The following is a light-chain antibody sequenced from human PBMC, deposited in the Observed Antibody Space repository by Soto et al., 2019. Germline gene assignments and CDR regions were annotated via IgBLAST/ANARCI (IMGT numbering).Light chain of an antibody. CDR3: QQYDNLPIT. J-gene: IGKJ5*01. CDR1: QDISNY. CDR2: DAS. V-gene: IGKV1-33*01. Sequence: DIQMTQSPSSLSASVGDRVTITCQASQDISNYLNWYQQKPGKAPKLLIYDASNLETGVPSRFSGSGSGTDFTFTITSLQPKDIATYYCQQYDNLPITFGQGTLLEIK.